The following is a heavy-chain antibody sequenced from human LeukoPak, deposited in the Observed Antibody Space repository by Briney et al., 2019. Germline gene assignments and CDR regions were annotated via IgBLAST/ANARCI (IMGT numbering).Heavy chain of an antibody. CDR1: GFTFSSYA. CDR2: ISGSGSST. Sequence: GGSLRLSCAASGFTFSSYAMSWVRQAPGKGLERVSAISGSGSSTYSADSMKGRFTISRDNSKNTLYLQMNSLRAEDTAVYYCARGQRYYGSGSPSPHWGQGTLVTVSS. D-gene: IGHD3-10*01. J-gene: IGHJ4*02. V-gene: IGHV3-23*01. CDR3: ARGQRYYGSGSPSPH.